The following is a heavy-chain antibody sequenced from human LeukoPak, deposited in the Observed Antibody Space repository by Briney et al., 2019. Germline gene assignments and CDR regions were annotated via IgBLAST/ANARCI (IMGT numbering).Heavy chain of an antibody. CDR3: ARVDTRRYYYGMDV. CDR2: IKQDGSEK. J-gene: IGHJ6*02. Sequence: PGGSLRLSCAASGFTFSSYWMSWVRQAPGKGLEWVANIKQDGSEKYYVDSVEGRFTISRDNAKNSLYLQMNSLRAEDTAVFYCARVDTRRYYYGMDVWGQGTTVTVSS. V-gene: IGHV3-7*04. D-gene: IGHD5-18*01. CDR1: GFTFSSYW.